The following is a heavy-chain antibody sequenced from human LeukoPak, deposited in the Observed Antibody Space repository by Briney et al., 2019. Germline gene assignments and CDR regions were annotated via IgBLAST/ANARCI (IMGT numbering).Heavy chain of an antibody. D-gene: IGHD1-26*01. CDR3: AREEALGNGSFDY. Sequence: PSETLSLTCAVYGGSFSGYYWSWIRQPPGKGLEWIGEINHSGSTTNYNPSLKNRVTISVDTSKNQFSLKLSSVTAADTAVYYCAREEALGNGSFDYWGQGTLVTVSS. V-gene: IGHV4-34*01. CDR2: INHSGSTT. CDR1: GGSFSGYY. J-gene: IGHJ4*02.